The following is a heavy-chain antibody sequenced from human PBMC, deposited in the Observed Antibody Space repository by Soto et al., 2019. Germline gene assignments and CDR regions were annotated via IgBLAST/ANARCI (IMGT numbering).Heavy chain of an antibody. V-gene: IGHV3-74*01. CDR2: ISSEGTVT. D-gene: IGHD3-16*01. Sequence: EVQLVESGGGLVEPGGSLRLSCATSGVTFSTWIHWVRQAPGEGLVWVSRISSEGTVTDYAHSVKCRFIVSRDMAKSTVFLQMNSLRVEDTAVYYCARIGFLGEGDFWGQGTLVTFSS. J-gene: IGHJ4*02. CDR3: ARIGFLGEGDF. CDR1: GVTFSTW.